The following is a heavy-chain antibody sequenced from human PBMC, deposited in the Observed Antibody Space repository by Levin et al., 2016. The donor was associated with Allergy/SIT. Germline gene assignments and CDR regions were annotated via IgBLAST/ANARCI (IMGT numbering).Heavy chain of an antibody. J-gene: IGHJ5*02. V-gene: IGHV1-2*02. CDR2: INPNSGGT. CDR3: ARVVRHWVPSGSPANWFDP. D-gene: IGHD3-10*01. Sequence: WVRQAPGQGLEWMGWINPNSGGTNYAQKFQGRVTMTRDTSISTAYMELSRLRSDDTAVYYCARVVRHWVPSGSPANWFDPWGQGTLVTVSS.